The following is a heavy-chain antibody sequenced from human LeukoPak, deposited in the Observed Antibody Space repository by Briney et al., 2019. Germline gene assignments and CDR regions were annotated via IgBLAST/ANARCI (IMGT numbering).Heavy chain of an antibody. CDR3: AREGGFSEILLYNWFDP. V-gene: IGHV4-34*01. Sequence: SETLSLTCAVYGGSFSGYYWSWIRQPPGKGLEWIGEINHSGSTNYNPSLKSRVTISVDTSKNQFSLKLSSVTAADTAVYYCAREGGFSEILLYNWFDPWGQGTLVTVSS. D-gene: IGHD3-16*01. CDR2: INHSGST. J-gene: IGHJ5*02. CDR1: GGSFSGYY.